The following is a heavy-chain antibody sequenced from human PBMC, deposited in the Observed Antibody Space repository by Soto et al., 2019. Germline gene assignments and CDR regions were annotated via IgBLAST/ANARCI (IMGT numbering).Heavy chain of an antibody. Sequence: EVQLVESGGGPVKPGGSLRLSCAASGFSFSTYSMNWVRQAPGKGLEWVSSISSSSSHVFYADAVKGRFTISRDNANNSLFLQMNYLRAEDTAVYYCASGYADYMAYYYYYMDVWGKGTTVTVSS. J-gene: IGHJ6*03. CDR2: ISSSSSHV. V-gene: IGHV3-21*02. CDR1: GFSFSTYS. CDR3: ASGYADYMAYYYYYMDV. D-gene: IGHD4-17*01.